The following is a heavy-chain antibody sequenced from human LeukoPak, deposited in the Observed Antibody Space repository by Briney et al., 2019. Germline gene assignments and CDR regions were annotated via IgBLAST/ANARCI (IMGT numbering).Heavy chain of an antibody. J-gene: IGHJ4*02. CDR3: AKDLTTDNYYDSSGAFDY. V-gene: IGHV3-23*01. D-gene: IGHD3-22*01. Sequence: GWSLSLSCAASGFTLRSYALSWVGQAPGKGLDGVSAISGSGCSSYYADSVNGRFTISRDNSKNTMYQQMNSLRAEDTGVYYCAKDLTTDNYYDSSGAFDYWGQGTLVTVSS. CDR2: ISGSGCSS. CDR1: GFTLRSYA.